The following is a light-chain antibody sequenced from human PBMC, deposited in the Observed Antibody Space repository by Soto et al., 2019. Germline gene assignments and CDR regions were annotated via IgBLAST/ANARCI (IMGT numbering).Light chain of an antibody. CDR2: DAS. Sequence: DIQMTQSPSTLSASVGDGVTITCRASQNIGVWLAWYQQRPGKAPKFLIYDASSLETGVPSRFSGSGSGTEFTLTIRSLQPDDFATYYCQQYDSASPTFGQGTKLEIK. V-gene: IGKV1-5*01. CDR3: QQYDSASPT. CDR1: QNIGVW. J-gene: IGKJ2*01.